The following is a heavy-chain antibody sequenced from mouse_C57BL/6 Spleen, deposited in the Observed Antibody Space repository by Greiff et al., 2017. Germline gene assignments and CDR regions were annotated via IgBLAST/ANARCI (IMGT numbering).Heavy chain of an antibody. J-gene: IGHJ4*01. CDR1: GYTFTSYW. V-gene: IGHV1-52*01. CDR2: IDPSDSET. D-gene: IGHD2-1*01. Sequence: QVHVKQPGAELVRPGSSVKLSCKASGYTFTSYWMHWVKQRPIQGLEWIGNIDPSDSETHYNQKFKDKATLTVDKSSSTAYMQLSSLTSEDSAVYYCASSYGNPFCYAMDYWGKGTSVPSPQ. CDR3: ASSYGNPFCYAMDY.